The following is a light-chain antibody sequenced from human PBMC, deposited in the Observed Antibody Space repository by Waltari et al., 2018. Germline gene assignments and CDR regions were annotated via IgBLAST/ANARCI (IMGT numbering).Light chain of an antibody. CDR1: QSINSY. CDR2: AAS. J-gene: IGKJ4*01. CDR3: QQSDSMPLT. Sequence: DNEMTQSPPSLSASVGEGVTITCRASQSINSYLNWYQQKPGKAPKLLIYAASGLQSGVPSRFSGSGSGTDFTLTISSLQPEDFATYYCQQSDSMPLTFGGGTKVE. V-gene: IGKV1-39*01.